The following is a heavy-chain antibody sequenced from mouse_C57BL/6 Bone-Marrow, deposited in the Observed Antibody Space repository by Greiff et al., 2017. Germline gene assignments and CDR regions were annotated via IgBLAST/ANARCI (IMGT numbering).Heavy chain of an antibody. CDR3: ARGGYDAWFAY. D-gene: IGHD2-2*01. Sequence: VQLQQSGPELVQPRASVKISCQASGFAFSSFWLNWVKQRPGKGLEWIGRIYPGDGDTNYNGTFKGKATRTADKSSSTAYMQLSSLESEDTAVDCCARGGYDAWFAYWGQGTLVTVSA. V-gene: IGHV1-82*01. J-gene: IGHJ3*01. CDR2: IYPGDGDT. CDR1: GFAFSSFW.